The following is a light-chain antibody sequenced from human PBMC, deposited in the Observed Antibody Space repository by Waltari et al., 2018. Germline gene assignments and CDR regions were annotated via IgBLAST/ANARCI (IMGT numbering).Light chain of an antibody. J-gene: IGKJ2*01. CDR2: KAS. CDR1: QSISRG. V-gene: IGKV1-5*03. Sequence: TGRASQSISRGLAWYQQKPGKAPKLLIYKASSLESGVPSGFSGSGSGTEFTLAISSLRPDDFATYYCQQYNSFPYTFGQGTKLEIK. CDR3: QQYNSFPYT.